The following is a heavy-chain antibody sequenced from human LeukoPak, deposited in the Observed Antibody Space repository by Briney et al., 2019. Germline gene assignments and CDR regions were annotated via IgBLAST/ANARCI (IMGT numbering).Heavy chain of an antibody. Sequence: GGSLRLSRAASGFTVSSNYLSWVRQAPGKGLEWVSLIYSGGSIYYADSVKGRFTMSGDNSKNTLYLQMSSLRAEDTAVYYCVKGTSTKYYYYGMDVWGQGTTVTVSS. D-gene: IGHD2-2*01. CDR3: VKGTSTKYYYYGMDV. J-gene: IGHJ6*02. CDR1: GFTVSSNY. CDR2: IYSGGSI. V-gene: IGHV3-53*05.